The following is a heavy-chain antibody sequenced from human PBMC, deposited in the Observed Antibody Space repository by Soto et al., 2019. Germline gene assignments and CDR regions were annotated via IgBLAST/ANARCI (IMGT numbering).Heavy chain of an antibody. CDR2: ISWNSGSI. Sequence: SLRLSCAASGFTFDDYAMHWVRQAPGKGLEWVSGISWNSGSIGYADSVKGRFTISRDNAKNSLYLQMNSLRAEDTALYYCAKGCSSTSCQGAYYYYGMDVWGQGTTVTVSS. J-gene: IGHJ6*02. CDR3: AKGCSSTSCQGAYYYYGMDV. D-gene: IGHD2-2*01. CDR1: GFTFDDYA. V-gene: IGHV3-9*01.